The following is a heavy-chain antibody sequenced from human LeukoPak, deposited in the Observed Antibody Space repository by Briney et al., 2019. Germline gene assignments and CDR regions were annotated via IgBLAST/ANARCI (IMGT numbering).Heavy chain of an antibody. CDR3: VKARGGYAGAFDI. CDR2: ISSNGGST. J-gene: IGHJ3*02. Sequence: GGSLRLSCSASGFTFSSYAMHWVRQAPGKGLEYVSAISSNGGSTYYADSVKGRFTISRDNSKNTLYLQMSSLRAEDTTVYYCVKARGGYAGAFDIWGQGTMVTVSS. V-gene: IGHV3-64D*09. D-gene: IGHD5-12*01. CDR1: GFTFSSYA.